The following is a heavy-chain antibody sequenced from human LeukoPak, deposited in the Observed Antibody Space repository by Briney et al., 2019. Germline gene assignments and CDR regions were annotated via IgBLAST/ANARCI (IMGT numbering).Heavy chain of an antibody. Sequence: PSETLSLTCTVSGGSISSSSYYWGWIRQPPGKGLEWIGSIYYSGSTDYNPSLKSRVTISVDTSKNQFSLKLSSVTAADTAVYYCARRKYSSSSRWFDPWGQGTLVTVSS. D-gene: IGHD6-6*01. CDR3: ARRKYSSSSRWFDP. CDR2: IYYSGST. J-gene: IGHJ5*02. CDR1: GGSISSSSYY. V-gene: IGHV4-39*01.